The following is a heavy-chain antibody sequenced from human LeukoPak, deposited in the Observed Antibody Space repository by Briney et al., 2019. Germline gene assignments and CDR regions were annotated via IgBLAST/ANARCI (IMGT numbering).Heavy chain of an antibody. CDR2: ISSHGGST. Sequence: GGSLRLSCSASGFTFSSYTMYWVRQAPGKGLEYVSAISSHGGSTYYADSMKGRFTISRDNSKNTLYLQMNSLKTDDTAVYYCANYGDYQYFDYWGQGTPVTVSS. CDR1: GFTFSSYT. V-gene: IGHV3-64*04. CDR3: ANYGDYQYFDY. J-gene: IGHJ4*02. D-gene: IGHD4-17*01.